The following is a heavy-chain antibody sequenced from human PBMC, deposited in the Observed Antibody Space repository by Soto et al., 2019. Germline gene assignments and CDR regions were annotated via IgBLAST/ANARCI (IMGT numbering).Heavy chain of an antibody. CDR1: GFTFSAYS. Sequence: EVQLVESGGGLVKPGGSLRLSCAASGFTFSAYSMNWVRQAPGKGLEWVASISPSSSYIYYADSLRGRFTISRDNAKKSLYLQMNSLRAEDTAVDYCARAYQEGVVVVPGDSDYWGQGILVTVSS. CDR3: ARAYQEGVVVVPGDSDY. V-gene: IGHV3-21*02. D-gene: IGHD2-2*01. CDR2: ISPSSSYI. J-gene: IGHJ4*02.